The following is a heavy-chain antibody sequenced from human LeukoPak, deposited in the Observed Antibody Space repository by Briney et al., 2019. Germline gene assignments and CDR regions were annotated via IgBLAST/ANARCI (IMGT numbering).Heavy chain of an antibody. D-gene: IGHD6-6*01. J-gene: IGHJ6*02. CDR2: INSDGSST. V-gene: IGHV3-74*01. CDR3: ARHRDSSSSVVYYYYGMDV. CDR1: GFTFSSYW. Sequence: GGSLRLSCAASGFTFSSYWMHWVRQAPGKGLVWVSRINSDGSSTSYADSVKGRFTISRDNAKNTLYLQMSSLRAEDTALYYCARHRDSSSSVVYYYYGMDVWGQGTTVTVSS.